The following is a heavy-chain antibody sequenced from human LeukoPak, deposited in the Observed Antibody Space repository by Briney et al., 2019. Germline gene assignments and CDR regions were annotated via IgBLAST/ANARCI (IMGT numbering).Heavy chain of an antibody. J-gene: IGHJ6*03. CDR2: INPNSGGT. Sequence: ASVKVSCKASGYTFTGYYMHWVRQAPGQGLEWMGWINPNSGGTNYAQKFQGRVTMTRDTSISTAYMELSRLRSEDTAVYYCARAGVRYSSSWVFPKPYYYYYMDVWGKGATVTISS. D-gene: IGHD6-13*01. CDR1: GYTFTGYY. V-gene: IGHV1-2*02. CDR3: ARAGVRYSSSWVFPKPYYYYYMDV.